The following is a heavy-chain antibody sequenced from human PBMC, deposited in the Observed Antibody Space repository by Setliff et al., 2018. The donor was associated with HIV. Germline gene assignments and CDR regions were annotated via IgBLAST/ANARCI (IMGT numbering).Heavy chain of an antibody. J-gene: IGHJ4*02. V-gene: IGHV4-38-2*01. CDR2: IYYSGST. CDR3: ARVGGKGYSNFLDS. Sequence: SETLSLTCDVSDYSVSSGSFWGWIRQPPGKGLEWIGTIYYSGSTYSNPSLKSRVTMSVDTSKNQFSLKLISVTAADTAIYFCARVGGKGYSNFLDSWGQGALVTVSS. CDR1: DYSVSSGSF. D-gene: IGHD4-4*01.